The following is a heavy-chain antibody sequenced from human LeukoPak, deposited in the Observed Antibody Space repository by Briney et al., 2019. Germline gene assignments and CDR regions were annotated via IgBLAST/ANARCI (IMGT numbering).Heavy chain of an antibody. Sequence: GGSLRISCAASGFTRTYWMHWVRQAPGKGLVWVSHINDDGSDTNYADPVKGRFTISRDNAKNMVFLQMSSLRAEDTAVYYCARDNNYAMGLWGQGTTVTVSS. CDR3: ARDNNYAMGL. J-gene: IGHJ6*02. CDR1: GFTRTYW. V-gene: IGHV3-74*01. CDR2: INDDGSDT.